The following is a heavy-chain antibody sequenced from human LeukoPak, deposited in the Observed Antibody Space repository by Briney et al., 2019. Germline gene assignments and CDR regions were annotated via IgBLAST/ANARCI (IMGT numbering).Heavy chain of an antibody. CDR3: ARARPHYDSSGYYFDY. Sequence: PSETLSLTCTVSGGSISSYYWSWIRQPPGKGLEWIGYIYYSGSTNYNPSLKSRVTISVDTSKNQFSLKLSSVTAADTAVYYCARARPHYDSSGYYFDYWGQGTLVTVSS. CDR2: IYYSGST. J-gene: IGHJ4*02. V-gene: IGHV4-59*01. D-gene: IGHD3-22*01. CDR1: GGSISSYY.